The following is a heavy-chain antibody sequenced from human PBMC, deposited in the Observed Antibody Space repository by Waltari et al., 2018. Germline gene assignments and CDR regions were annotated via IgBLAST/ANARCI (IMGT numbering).Heavy chain of an antibody. J-gene: IGHJ4*02. Sequence: EVQLVESGGGLVQPGRSLRLSCTASGFTFGDYAMSWFRQAPGKGLEWVGFIRSKAYGGTTEYAASVKGRFTISRDDSKSIAYLQMNSLKPEDTAVYYCTRDSSSWYSLYWGQGTLVTVSS. D-gene: IGHD6-13*01. CDR3: TRDSSSWYSLY. V-gene: IGHV3-49*03. CDR2: IRSKAYGGTT. CDR1: GFTFGDYA.